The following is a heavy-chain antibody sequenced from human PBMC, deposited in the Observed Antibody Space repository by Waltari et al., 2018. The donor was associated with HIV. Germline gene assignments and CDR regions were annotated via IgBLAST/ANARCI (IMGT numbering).Heavy chain of an antibody. Sequence: EVQLVESGGGLVQSGRSLRLSCTASGFTFGDYAMSWFHQAPGKGLEWVGFIRSKTYGGTTEYAASVKDRFTISRDDSKSIAYLQMNSLKTEDTAVYYCSRSRGYSYGYADYWGQGTLVTVSS. V-gene: IGHV3-49*03. CDR1: GFTFGDYA. CDR2: IRSKTYGGTT. J-gene: IGHJ4*02. D-gene: IGHD5-18*01. CDR3: SRSRGYSYGYADY.